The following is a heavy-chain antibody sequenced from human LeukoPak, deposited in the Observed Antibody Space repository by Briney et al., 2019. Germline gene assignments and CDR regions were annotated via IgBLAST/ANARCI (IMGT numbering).Heavy chain of an antibody. CDR1: GGSISSYY. D-gene: IGHD2-15*01. Sequence: SETLSLTCTVSGGSISSYYWSWIRQPPGKGLEWIGYIYNSGSTYYNPSLKSRVTISADTSKNQFSLKLNSVTAADTAVYYCARGVSIPTTPKFDYWGQGTLVTVSS. J-gene: IGHJ4*02. CDR2: IYNSGST. CDR3: ARGVSIPTTPKFDY. V-gene: IGHV4-4*09.